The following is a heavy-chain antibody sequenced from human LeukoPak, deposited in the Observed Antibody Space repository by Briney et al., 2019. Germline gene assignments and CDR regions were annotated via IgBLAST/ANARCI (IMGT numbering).Heavy chain of an antibody. D-gene: IGHD2-15*01. V-gene: IGHV3-11*04. CDR3: AKDFHPPVVVAATTDY. CDR2: ISSSGSTI. Sequence: GGSLRLSCAASGFTFSDYYMSWIRQAPGKGLEWVSYISSSGSTIYYADSVKGRFTISRDNAKNSLYLQMNSLRAEDTAVYYCAKDFHPPVVVAATTDYWGQGTLVTVSS. CDR1: GFTFSDYY. J-gene: IGHJ4*02.